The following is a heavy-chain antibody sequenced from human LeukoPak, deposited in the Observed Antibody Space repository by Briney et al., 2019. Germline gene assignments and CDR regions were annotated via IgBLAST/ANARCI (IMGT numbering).Heavy chain of an antibody. Sequence: GGSLRLSCAASGFTFSSYEMNWVRQAPGKGLEWVSYISSSGNTIYYADSVKGRFTISRDNAKNSLYLQMNSLRAEDTAVYYCARGSGGWNYEDYWGQGTLVTVSS. J-gene: IGHJ4*02. CDR2: ISSSGNTI. V-gene: IGHV3-48*03. CDR3: ARGSGGWNYEDY. D-gene: IGHD1-7*01. CDR1: GFTFSSYE.